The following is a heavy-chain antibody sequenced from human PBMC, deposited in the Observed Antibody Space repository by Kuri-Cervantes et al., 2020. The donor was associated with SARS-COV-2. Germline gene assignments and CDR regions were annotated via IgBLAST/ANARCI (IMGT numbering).Heavy chain of an antibody. D-gene: IGHD3/OR15-3a*01. V-gene: IGHV4-30-2*01. CDR1: GGSISGGGYY. CDR3: ARVDGLGYYYYYMDV. Sequence: SETLSLTCTVAGGSISGGGYYWSWIRQPPGKGLEWIGYIYHSGSTYYNPSLKSRVTISVDRSKNQFSLKLSSVTAADTAVYYCARVDGLGYYYYYMDVWGKGTTVTVSS. J-gene: IGHJ6*03. CDR2: IYHSGST.